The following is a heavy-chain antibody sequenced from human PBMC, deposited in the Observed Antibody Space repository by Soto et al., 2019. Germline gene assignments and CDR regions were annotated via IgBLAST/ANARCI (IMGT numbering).Heavy chain of an antibody. CDR1: GFTFSSYD. D-gene: IGHD3-16*01. J-gene: IGHJ6*02. Sequence: GGSLRLSCAASGFTFSSYDMHWVRQATGKGLEWVSAIGTAGDTYYPGSVKGRFTISRENAKNSLYLQMNSLRAGDTAVYYCARALGGYYYYGMDVWGQGTTVTVSS. CDR2: IGTAGDT. V-gene: IGHV3-13*01. CDR3: ARALGGYYYYGMDV.